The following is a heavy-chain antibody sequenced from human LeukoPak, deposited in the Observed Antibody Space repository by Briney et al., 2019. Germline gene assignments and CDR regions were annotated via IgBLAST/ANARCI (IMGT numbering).Heavy chain of an antibody. CDR2: IYHSGST. Sequence: SETLSLTCTVSGYPISSGYYWGWIRQPPGKGLEWIGSIYHSGSTYYNPSLKSRVTISVDTSKNQFSLKLSSVTAADTAVYYCARHARKGGAPYFFWDIWGQGTMVTVSS. CDR1: GYPISSGYY. J-gene: IGHJ3*02. CDR3: ARHARKGGAPYFFWDI. D-gene: IGHD3-3*01. V-gene: IGHV4-38-2*02.